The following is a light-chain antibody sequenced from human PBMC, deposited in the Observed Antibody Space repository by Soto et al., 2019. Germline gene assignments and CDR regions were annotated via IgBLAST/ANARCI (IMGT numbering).Light chain of an antibody. CDR3: QQRSNWPIT. Sequence: ELVLSQSPATLSLSPGERANLSCRASQSVSSSLAWYQQKPGQAPRLLIYDASNRATGIPARFSGSGSGTDFTLTISSLEPEDFAVYYCQQRSNWPITFGQGTRLEI. CDR2: DAS. J-gene: IGKJ5*01. V-gene: IGKV3-11*01. CDR1: QSVSSS.